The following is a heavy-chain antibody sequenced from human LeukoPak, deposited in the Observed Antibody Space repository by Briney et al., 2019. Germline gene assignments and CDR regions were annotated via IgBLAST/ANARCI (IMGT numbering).Heavy chain of an antibody. Sequence: KPSETLSLTCTVSGGSISSYYWSWIRQPPGKGLEWIGYIYYSGSTYYNPSLKSRVTISVDTSKNQFSLKLSSVTAADTAVYYCARDRMVVTALASYYYYGMDVWGQGTTVTVSS. CDR2: IYYSGST. V-gene: IGHV4-59*12. D-gene: IGHD2-21*02. CDR1: GGSISSYY. J-gene: IGHJ6*02. CDR3: ARDRMVVTALASYYYYGMDV.